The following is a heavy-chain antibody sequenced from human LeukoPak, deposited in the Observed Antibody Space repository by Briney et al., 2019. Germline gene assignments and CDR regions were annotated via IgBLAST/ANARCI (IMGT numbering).Heavy chain of an antibody. CDR1: GGSISSYY. CDR3: ARPKEDAFDI. V-gene: IGHV4-59*01. J-gene: IGHJ3*02. CDR2: IYYSGST. Sequence: SETLSLTCTVSGGSISSYYWSWIRQPPGKGLEWIGYIYYSGSTNYNPSLKSRVTISVDTSKNQFSLKLSSVTAADTAVYYCARPKEDAFDIWGQGTMVTVSS.